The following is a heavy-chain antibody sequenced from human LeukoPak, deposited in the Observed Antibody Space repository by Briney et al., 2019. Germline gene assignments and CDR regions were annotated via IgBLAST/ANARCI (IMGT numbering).Heavy chain of an antibody. V-gene: IGHV3-30*10. CDR2: ISYDGNYK. J-gene: IGHJ3*01. CDR1: GFSFSTYA. D-gene: IGHD3-10*01. CDR3: ARDESRFYYGSGSYYKF. Sequence: GGSLRLSCAASGFSFSTYAMHWVRQAPGEGPEWVAAISYDGNYKYYTDSVKSRFTISRDNSKNTLYLQMNSLRAEDTAVYYCARDESRFYYGSGSYYKFWGQGTMVTVSS.